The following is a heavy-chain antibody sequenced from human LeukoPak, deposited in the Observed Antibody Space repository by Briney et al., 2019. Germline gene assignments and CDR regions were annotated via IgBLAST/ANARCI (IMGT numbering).Heavy chain of an antibody. CDR3: ARDMGYCSGGSCDHYFDY. Sequence: SGGSLRLSCAAPGFTFSDYYMSWIRQAPGKGLEWVSYISSSGSTIYYADSVKGRFTISRDNAKNSLYLQMNSLRAEDTAVYYCARDMGYCSGGSCDHYFDYWGQGTLVTVSS. CDR1: GFTFSDYY. CDR2: ISSSGSTI. D-gene: IGHD2-15*01. V-gene: IGHV3-11*04. J-gene: IGHJ4*02.